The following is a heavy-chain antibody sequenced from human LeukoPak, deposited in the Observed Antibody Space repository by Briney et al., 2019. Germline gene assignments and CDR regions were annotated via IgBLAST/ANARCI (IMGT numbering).Heavy chain of an antibody. CDR1: GGSISSYY. D-gene: IGHD3-10*01. CDR3: ARDTMVRGGYYFDY. Sequence: PSETLSLTCTVSGGSISSYYWSWIRQPAGKGLEWIGRIYTSGSTNYNPSLKSRVTMPVDTSKNQFSLKLSSVTAADTAVYYCARDTMVRGGYYFDYWGQGTLVTVSS. V-gene: IGHV4-4*07. CDR2: IYTSGST. J-gene: IGHJ4*02.